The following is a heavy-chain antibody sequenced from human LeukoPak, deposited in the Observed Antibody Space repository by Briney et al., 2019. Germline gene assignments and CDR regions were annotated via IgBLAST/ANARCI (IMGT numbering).Heavy chain of an antibody. V-gene: IGHV4-34*01. CDR3: ARRHHSNWRPWPEYFKN. D-gene: IGHD6-13*01. CDR2: INHSGST. Sequence: SETLSLTCSVYGGSFSGYYWSWIRQPPGKGLEWIGEINHSGSTNYNPSLKSRVTISVDTSKNHFSLKLSSVTAADTAVYYCARRHHSNWRPWPEYFKNWGQGTLVTVSS. CDR1: GGSFSGYY. J-gene: IGHJ1*01.